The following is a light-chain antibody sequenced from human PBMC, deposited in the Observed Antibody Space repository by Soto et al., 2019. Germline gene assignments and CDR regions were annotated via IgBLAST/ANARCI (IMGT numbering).Light chain of an antibody. CDR1: SSDVGNYNL. J-gene: IGLJ1*01. Sequence: QSALTQPASVSGSPGQSITISCTGTSSDVGNYNLVSWYQQHPGKAPKVMIYAGSNRPSGVSHRFSGFKSGNTASLTISGLQAEDEADYHCCSYAGSNTYVFGTGTKVIVL. CDR2: AGS. CDR3: CSYAGSNTYV. V-gene: IGLV2-23*01.